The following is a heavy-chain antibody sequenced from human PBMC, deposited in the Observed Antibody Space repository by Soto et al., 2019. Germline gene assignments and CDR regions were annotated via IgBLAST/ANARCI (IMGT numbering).Heavy chain of an antibody. Sequence: SETLSLTCAVSGGSISSSNWWSWVRQPPGKGLEWIGEIYHSGSTNYNPSLKSRVTISVDTSKNQFSLKLSSVTAADTAVYYCAREGYYDFWSGYSAPSWFDPWGQGTLVTVSS. V-gene: IGHV4-4*02. CDR1: GGSISSSNW. J-gene: IGHJ5*02. D-gene: IGHD3-3*01. CDR3: AREGYYDFWSGYSAPSWFDP. CDR2: IYHSGST.